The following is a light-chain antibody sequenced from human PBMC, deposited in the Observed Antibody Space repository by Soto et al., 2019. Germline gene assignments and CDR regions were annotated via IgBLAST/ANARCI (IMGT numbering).Light chain of an antibody. Sequence: IQLTQSPSSLSASVGDRVSITCRASQDIKTYLAWYQQKRGEAPKLLISGTFTLQSGVPSRFNGSGSGTDFTLTISLLQPEDFATYYRQHLNNYPPFTFGPGTKVD. CDR1: QDIKTY. CDR2: GTF. CDR3: QHLNNYPPFT. V-gene: IGKV1-9*01. J-gene: IGKJ3*01.